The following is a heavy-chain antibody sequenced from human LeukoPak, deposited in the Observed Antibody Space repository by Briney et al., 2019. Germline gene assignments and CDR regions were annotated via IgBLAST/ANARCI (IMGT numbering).Heavy chain of an antibody. V-gene: IGHV1-69*06. D-gene: IGHD6-19*01. CDR1: GGTFSSYA. CDR2: IIPIFGTA. J-gene: IGHJ6*03. Sequence: GASVKVSCKASGGTFSSYAISWVRQAPGQGLEWMGGIIPIFGTANYAQKFQGRVTITADKSTSTAYMELSSLRSEDTAVYYCARSQAGYYYYMDVWGKGTTVTVSS. CDR3: ARSQAGYYYYMDV.